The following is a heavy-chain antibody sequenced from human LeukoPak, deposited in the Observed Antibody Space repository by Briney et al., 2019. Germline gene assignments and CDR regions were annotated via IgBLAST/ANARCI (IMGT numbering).Heavy chain of an antibody. CDR2: ISGSGGST. V-gene: IGHV3-23*01. D-gene: IGHD3-10*01. CDR3: AKDYYGSGSYYSHYGMDV. Sequence: GSLRLSCAASGFTFSSYAMSWVRQAPGKGLEWVSAISGSGGSTYYADSVKGRFTISRDNAKNSLYLQMNSLRAEDTALYYCAKDYYGSGSYYSHYGMDVWGQGTTVTVSS. CDR1: GFTFSSYA. J-gene: IGHJ6*02.